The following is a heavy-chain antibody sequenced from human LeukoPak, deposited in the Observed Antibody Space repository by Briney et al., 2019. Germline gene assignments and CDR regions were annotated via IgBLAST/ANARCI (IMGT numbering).Heavy chain of an antibody. Sequence: GSLRLSCPASGFTFSSYGMHWVRQAPGKGLDWVAVIWYDGSNKYYADSVKGRFTISRDNSKNTLYLQMNSLRAEDTAVYYCAREGTGTTLAPDAFDIWGQGTMVTVSS. CDR2: IWYDGSNK. D-gene: IGHD1-7*01. CDR3: AREGTGTTLAPDAFDI. CDR1: GFTFSSYG. J-gene: IGHJ3*02. V-gene: IGHV3-33*01.